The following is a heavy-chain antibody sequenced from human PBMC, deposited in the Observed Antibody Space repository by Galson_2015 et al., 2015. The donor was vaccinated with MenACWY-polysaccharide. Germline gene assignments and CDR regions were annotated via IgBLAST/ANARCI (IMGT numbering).Heavy chain of an antibody. V-gene: IGHV3-7*01. D-gene: IGHD3-22*01. CDR3: ARDPLDSSGYTRGSVFDL. CDR2: IKQDGSEK. Sequence: SLRLSCAASGFTFSSFWMSWVRQAPGKGLEWVAIIKQDGSEKYYVDSVKGRFSISRDNAKNSLYLQMNSLRSEDTAVYYCARDPLDSSGYTRGSVFDLWGRRTLVTVSS. CDR1: GFTFSSFW. J-gene: IGHJ2*01.